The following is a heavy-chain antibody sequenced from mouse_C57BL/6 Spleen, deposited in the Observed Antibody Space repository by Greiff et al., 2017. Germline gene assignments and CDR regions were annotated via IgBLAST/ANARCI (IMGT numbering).Heavy chain of an antibody. D-gene: IGHD1-1*01. CDR1: GYTFTEYT. Sequence: QVQLQQSGAELVKPGASVKLSCKASGYTFTEYTINWVKQRSGKGLEWIGWFYPGSGSIKYNEKFKDKATLTADKSSNTNYMELSKLTSGASAIYFNTSHEYYYGTHYAINYWGQGTSVTVSS. CDR3: TSHEYYYGTHYAINY. V-gene: IGHV1-62-2*01. J-gene: IGHJ4*01. CDR2: FYPGSGSI.